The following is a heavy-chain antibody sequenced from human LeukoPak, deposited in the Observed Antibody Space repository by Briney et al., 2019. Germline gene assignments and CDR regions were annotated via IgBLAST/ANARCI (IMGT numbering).Heavy chain of an antibody. CDR3: ASLEGSWYGRYFDN. D-gene: IGHD6-13*01. V-gene: IGHV3-9*01. CDR1: GFTFDDYA. CDR2: ISWNSGSI. Sequence: GRSLRLSCAASGFTFDDYAMHWVRQAPGKGLEWVSGISWNSGSIGYADSVKGRFTFSRDNSKNTLYLQMNSLRAEDTAVYYCASLEGSWYGRYFDNWGQGTLVTVSS. J-gene: IGHJ4*02.